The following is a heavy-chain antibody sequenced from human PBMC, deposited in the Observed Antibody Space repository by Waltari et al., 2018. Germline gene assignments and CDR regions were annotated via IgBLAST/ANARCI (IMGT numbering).Heavy chain of an antibody. V-gene: IGHV4-38-2*02. CDR3: ARDSWWFDP. CDR1: GYSISSGYY. J-gene: IGHJ5*02. Sequence: QVQLQESGPGLVKPSETLSLTCAVSGYSISSGYYWGWIRQPPGKGLVWMGRIYHRGGTFYNPSLKGRVTISVATSKIQFSLKLSSVTAADTAVYYCARDSWWFDPWGQGTLVTVSS. CDR2: IYHRGGT.